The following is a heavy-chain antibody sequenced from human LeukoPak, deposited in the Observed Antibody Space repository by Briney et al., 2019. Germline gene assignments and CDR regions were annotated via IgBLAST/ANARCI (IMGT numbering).Heavy chain of an antibody. V-gene: IGHV1-2*02. CDR1: GYTFTGYY. CDR2: INPNSGGT. CDR3: ARSSNWNYVEFDP. D-gene: IGHD1-7*01. J-gene: IGHJ5*02. Sequence: ASVKVSCKASGYTFTGYYIHWVRQAPGQGLEWMGWINPNSGGTNYAQKFQGRVTMTRDTSISTAYMELSRLRSDDTAVYYCARSSNWNYVEFDPRGQGILVTVSS.